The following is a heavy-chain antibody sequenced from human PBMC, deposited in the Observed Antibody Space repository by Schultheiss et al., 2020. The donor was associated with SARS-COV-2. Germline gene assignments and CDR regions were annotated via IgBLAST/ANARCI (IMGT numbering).Heavy chain of an antibody. V-gene: IGHV3-23*01. CDR3: ARDYSAAAALDY. J-gene: IGHJ4*02. Sequence: GGSLRLSCAASGFTFDDYVMHWVRQAPGKGLEWVSAISGSGGSTYYADSVKGRFTISRDNSKNTLYLQMNTLRSEDTAVYYCARDYSAAAALDYWGQGTLVTVSS. CDR1: GFTFDDYV. CDR2: ISGSGGST. D-gene: IGHD6-13*01.